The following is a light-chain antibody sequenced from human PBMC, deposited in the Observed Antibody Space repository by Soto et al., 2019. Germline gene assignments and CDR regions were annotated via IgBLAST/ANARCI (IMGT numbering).Light chain of an antibody. Sequence: DIQMTQSPSSLSASVGDRVTITCRASQSISSYLNWYQQKPGKAPNLLIYGASTLQSGVPSGFSGSGSGTDFTLTISSLQPEDFATYYCQQSFSTPRTFGQGTKVDIK. CDR3: QQSFSTPRT. V-gene: IGKV1-39*01. CDR2: GAS. CDR1: QSISSY. J-gene: IGKJ1*01.